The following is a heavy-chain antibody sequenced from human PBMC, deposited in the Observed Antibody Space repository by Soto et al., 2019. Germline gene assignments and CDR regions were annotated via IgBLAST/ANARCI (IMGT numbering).Heavy chain of an antibody. Sequence: QVQLQQSGPGLVRPSQTLSLTCAISGDSVSSGSASRNWIRQTPSRGLEWLGRTYYRSKWYYDYAVSVKSRMTITPDTSKNQLSLQLSSVSPEDTAVYYCTRNVGSSWLDSWGQGTLVTVS. V-gene: IGHV6-1*01. CDR3: TRNVGSSWLDS. CDR2: TYYRSKWYY. CDR1: GDSVSSGSAS. J-gene: IGHJ5*01.